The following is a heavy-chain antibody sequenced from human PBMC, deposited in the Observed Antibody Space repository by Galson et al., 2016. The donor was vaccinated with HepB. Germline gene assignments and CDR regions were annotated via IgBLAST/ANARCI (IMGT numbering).Heavy chain of an antibody. CDR2: IFSGDRT. Sequence: SLRLSCAASEFIVRNNYMSWVRQAPGKGLEWVSVIFSGDRTYYADSVKGRFTISRDNSKNTLYLQMNNLRVEDTALDYCAREEPCYDSSAYCDYWGQGALVTGSS. CDR3: AREEPCYDSSAYCDY. J-gene: IGHJ4*02. V-gene: IGHV3-53*01. D-gene: IGHD3-22*01. CDR1: EFIVRNNY.